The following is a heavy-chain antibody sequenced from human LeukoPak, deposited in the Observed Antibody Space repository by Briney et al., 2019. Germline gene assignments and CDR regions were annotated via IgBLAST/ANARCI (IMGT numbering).Heavy chain of an antibody. J-gene: IGHJ4*02. CDR2: IKGDGGER. D-gene: IGHD3-22*01. Sequence: PGGSLRLSCAASGFTFSRYWMSWVRQTPEKGLEWVANIKGDGGERYYVDSVKGRFTVSRDNAKNSLYLQMNSLRAEDTAVYYCVTYRNYDSSRSEPRLDYWGQGTLVTVSS. CDR1: GFTFSRYW. CDR3: VTYRNYDSSRSEPRLDY. V-gene: IGHV3-7*05.